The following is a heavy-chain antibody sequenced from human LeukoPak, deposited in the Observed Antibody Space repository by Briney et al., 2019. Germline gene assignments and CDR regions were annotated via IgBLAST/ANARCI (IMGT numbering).Heavy chain of an antibody. CDR3: ARALEDIVVVPAAVWFDP. D-gene: IGHD2-2*01. Sequence: PSETLSLTCTVSGGSISSGDYYWSWIRQPPGKGLEWIGYIYYSGSTYYNPSLKSRVTISVDTSKNQFSLKLSSVTAAGTAVYYCARALEDIVVVPAAVWFDPWGQGTLVTVSP. CDR1: GGSISSGDYY. CDR2: IYYSGST. J-gene: IGHJ5*02. V-gene: IGHV4-30-4*01.